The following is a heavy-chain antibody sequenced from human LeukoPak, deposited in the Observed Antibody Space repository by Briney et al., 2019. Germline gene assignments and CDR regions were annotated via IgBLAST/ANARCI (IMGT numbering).Heavy chain of an antibody. Sequence: SETLSLTCTVSGGSISSYYWSWIRQPPGKGPEWIGYIYYSGSTNYNPSLKSRVTISVDTSKNQFSLKLTSVTAADTAVYYCARRGYYDSSGYTDYWGQGTLVTVSS. CDR3: ARRGYYDSSGYTDY. CDR2: IYYSGST. V-gene: IGHV4-59*01. J-gene: IGHJ4*02. CDR1: GGSISSYY. D-gene: IGHD3-22*01.